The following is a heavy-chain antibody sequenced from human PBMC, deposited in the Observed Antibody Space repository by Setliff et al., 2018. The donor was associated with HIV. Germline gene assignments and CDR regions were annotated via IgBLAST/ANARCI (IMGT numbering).Heavy chain of an antibody. CDR2: ISHDGNEK. CDR1: GFAFSSYA. V-gene: IGHV3-30*04. CDR3: ARGWTRAVFGYFDL. J-gene: IGHJ2*01. D-gene: IGHD6-19*01. Sequence: PGGSLRLSCAASGFAFSSYAMHWIRQAPGKGLEWVAVISHDGNEKYYADSVKGRFTISRDSSKNTLYLQMSSLRPEDTAVYYCARGWTRAVFGYFDLWGRGALVTVSS.